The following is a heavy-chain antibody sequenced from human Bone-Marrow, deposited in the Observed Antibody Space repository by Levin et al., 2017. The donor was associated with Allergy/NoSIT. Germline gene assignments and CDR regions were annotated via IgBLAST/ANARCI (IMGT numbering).Heavy chain of an antibody. Sequence: GGSLRLSCVASGFTSSSCGMHWVRQAPGKGLEWVAVITYGRGDKYYADSVKGRFTISRDDAKNTVFLQMDSLRADDTAVYYCAKEQSSGWYRTADFWGQGTLVTVSS. V-gene: IGHV3-30*18. J-gene: IGHJ4*02. CDR3: AKEQSSGWYRTADF. CDR1: GFTSSSCG. D-gene: IGHD6-19*01. CDR2: ITYGRGDK.